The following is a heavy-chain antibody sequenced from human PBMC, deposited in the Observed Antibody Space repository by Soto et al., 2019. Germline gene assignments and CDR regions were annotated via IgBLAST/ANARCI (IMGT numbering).Heavy chain of an antibody. Sequence: EVQLLESGGGLLQPGGSLRLSCAAAGFTFSNYALTWVRKSPGKGLEWVSTFSGSGGSTYYADSVRGRFTIARYNSKNPLCLQMTSLRVDDTAIYYCARDWHGDTCPCWDVWGQGPTVSVSS. CDR1: GFTFSNYA. J-gene: IGHJ6*01. V-gene: IGHV3-23*01. CDR3: ARDWHGDTCPCWDV. CDR2: FSGSGGST.